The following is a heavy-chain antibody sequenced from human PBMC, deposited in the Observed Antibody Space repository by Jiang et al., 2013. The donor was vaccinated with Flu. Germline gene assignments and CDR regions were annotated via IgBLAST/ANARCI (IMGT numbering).Heavy chain of an antibody. V-gene: IGHV1-2*02. CDR2: INPNSGGT. CDR1: GYSFPNYY. CDR3: AKEFDSGRYHRYYQYMGV. Sequence: EVKKPGASVKVSCKASGYSFPNYYIYWVRQAPGQGLQWVGWINPNSGGTNYAQQFRGRVTMTTDTYTTMAYMELRSLRPDDTAIYFCAKEFDSGRYHRYYQYMGVWGKGTTVTVSS. J-gene: IGHJ6*03. D-gene: IGHD1-26*01.